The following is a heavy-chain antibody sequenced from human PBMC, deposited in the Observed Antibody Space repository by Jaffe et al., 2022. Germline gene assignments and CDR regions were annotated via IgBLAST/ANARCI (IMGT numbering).Heavy chain of an antibody. J-gene: IGHJ1*01. CDR3: AKGGWIGSGWFAENFQH. CDR2: INPRGGST. D-gene: IGHD6-19*01. CDR1: GYTFTRYY. Sequence: QVQLVQSGAEVKKPGASVKVSCKASGYTFTRYYMYWVRQAPGQGLEWMGIINPRGGSTSYAQKFQGRVTMTRDTSTSTVNMELSSLRSEDTAVYYCAKGGWIGSGWFAENFQHWGQGTLVTVSS. V-gene: IGHV1-46*01.